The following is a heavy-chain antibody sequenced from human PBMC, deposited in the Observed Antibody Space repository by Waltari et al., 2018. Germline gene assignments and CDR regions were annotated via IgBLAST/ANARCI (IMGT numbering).Heavy chain of an antibody. D-gene: IGHD3-16*01. V-gene: IGHV4-39*07. CDR2: IYYSGSS. J-gene: IGHJ4*02. CDR3: ARVLIRTSGLNFDS. CDR1: YWSISSRSYY. Sequence: QQESGPSLVKPSETLSLTCTVSYWSISSRSYYWGWIRLAPGKGLEWIGHIYYSGSSYHNPSRKSRITMSVDSSKNQFSLTLSSVTAADTAVYYCARVLIRTSGLNFDSWGQGSLVTVSS.